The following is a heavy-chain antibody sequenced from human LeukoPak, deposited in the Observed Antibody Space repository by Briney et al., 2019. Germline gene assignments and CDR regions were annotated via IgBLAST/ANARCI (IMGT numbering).Heavy chain of an antibody. V-gene: IGHV3-7*03. D-gene: IGHD3-10*01. Sequence: GGSLRLSCAASGFTFSSYWMSWVRKAPGKGLEWVANIKQDGSEKYYVDSVKGRFTISRDNAKNSLYLQMNSLRAEDTAVYYCARDRWFGELFHDAFDIWGQGTMVTVSS. J-gene: IGHJ3*02. CDR3: ARDRWFGELFHDAFDI. CDR2: IKQDGSEK. CDR1: GFTFSSYW.